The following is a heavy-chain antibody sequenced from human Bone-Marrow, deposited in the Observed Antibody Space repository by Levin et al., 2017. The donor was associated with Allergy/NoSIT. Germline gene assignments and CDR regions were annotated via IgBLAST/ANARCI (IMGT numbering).Heavy chain of an antibody. V-gene: IGHV3-23*01. CDR1: GFTFSTYV. D-gene: IGHD4-17*01. Sequence: ASVKVSCAASGFTFSTYVMNWVRQAPGKGLEWVSTLSGSGANTYYADSVKGRFTISKDNSKNTLYLQMNSLRAEDTAVYYCARRAVTTVTASGAFDIWGQGTMVTVSS. J-gene: IGHJ3*02. CDR3: ARRAVTTVTASGAFDI. CDR2: LSGSGANT.